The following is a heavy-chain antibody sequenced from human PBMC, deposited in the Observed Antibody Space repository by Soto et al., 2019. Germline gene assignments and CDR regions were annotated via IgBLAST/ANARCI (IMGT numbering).Heavy chain of an antibody. Sequence: SVKVSCKVSGNTLTDLSMHWVRQAPGKGLEWMGGFHPEDGETIYAQKFQGRVTMTEDTSTDTAYMELSSLRSEDTAVYYCATAQSPEAFDVWGQGTMVTVSS. CDR3: ATAQSPEAFDV. J-gene: IGHJ3*01. V-gene: IGHV1-24*01. CDR2: FHPEDGET. CDR1: GNTLTDLS.